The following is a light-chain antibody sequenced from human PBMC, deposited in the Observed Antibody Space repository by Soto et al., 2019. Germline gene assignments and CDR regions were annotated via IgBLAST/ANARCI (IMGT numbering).Light chain of an antibody. CDR1: NNDVGGHMY. Sequence: QSALTQPASVSGSPGQSITISCSGTNNDVGGHMYVSWYQHQAGKVPKLIIYEIDNRPSGVSDRFSGSKSGNTASLTISGLQAEDEAAHYCSAYRRGIIVFGGGTKVTVL. V-gene: IGLV2-14*01. CDR3: SAYRRGIIV. J-gene: IGLJ2*01. CDR2: EID.